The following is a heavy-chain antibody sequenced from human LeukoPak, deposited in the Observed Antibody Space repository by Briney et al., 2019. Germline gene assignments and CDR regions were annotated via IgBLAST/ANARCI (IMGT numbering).Heavy chain of an antibody. CDR3: AKVTLGYSYGPYYFVY. J-gene: IGHJ4*02. V-gene: IGHV3-23*01. CDR1: GFTFSSYA. CDR2: ISWSGGST. D-gene: IGHD5-18*01. Sequence: GGSLRLSCAASGFTFSSYAMSLVRQAPGKGLEWVSAISWSGGSTYYADSGKGRFTISRDNSKNTLYLQMNSLRAEDTAVYYCAKVTLGYSYGPYYFVYWGQGTLVTVSS.